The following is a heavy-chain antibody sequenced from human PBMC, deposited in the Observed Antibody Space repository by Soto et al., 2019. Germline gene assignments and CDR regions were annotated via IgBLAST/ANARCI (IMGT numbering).Heavy chain of an antibody. Sequence: GGSLRLSCVGSGFTFSNFSINWVRQAPGKGLEWVSSISSRSDIYYADSLKGRFTISRDNAKNSVSLQMNSLRAEDAAVYYCAREYTAWPLAYGLDVWGQGTTVTVSS. J-gene: IGHJ6*02. CDR1: GFTFSNFS. CDR2: ISSRSDI. D-gene: IGHD2-2*02. CDR3: AREYTAWPLAYGLDV. V-gene: IGHV3-21*01.